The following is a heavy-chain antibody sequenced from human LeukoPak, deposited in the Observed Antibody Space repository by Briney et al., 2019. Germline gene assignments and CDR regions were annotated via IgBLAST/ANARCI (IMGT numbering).Heavy chain of an antibody. Sequence: SETLSLTCTVSGGSISSSSYYWGWIRQPPGKGLEWIGSIYYSGSTYYNPSLKSRVTISVDTSKNQFSLKLSSVTAADTAVYYCARVRYEPEIVVVVAATFDYWGQGTLVTVSS. CDR2: IYYSGST. D-gene: IGHD2-15*01. J-gene: IGHJ4*02. V-gene: IGHV4-39*07. CDR3: ARVRYEPEIVVVVAATFDY. CDR1: GGSISSSSYY.